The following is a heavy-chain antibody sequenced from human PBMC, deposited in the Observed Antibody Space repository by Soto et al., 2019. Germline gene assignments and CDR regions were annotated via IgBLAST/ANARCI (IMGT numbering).Heavy chain of an antibody. Sequence: TGGSLRLSCAASGFTFSSYAMHWVRQAPGKGLEWVAVISYDGSNKYYADSVRGRFTISRDNSKNTLYLQMNSLRAEDTAVYYCARVRETIAVAGYYGMDVWGQGTTVTVSS. CDR2: ISYDGSNK. J-gene: IGHJ6*02. V-gene: IGHV3-30-3*01. CDR1: GFTFSSYA. D-gene: IGHD6-19*01. CDR3: ARVRETIAVAGYYGMDV.